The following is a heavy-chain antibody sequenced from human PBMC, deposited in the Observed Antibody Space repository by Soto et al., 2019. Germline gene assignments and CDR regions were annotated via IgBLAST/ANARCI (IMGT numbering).Heavy chain of an antibody. J-gene: IGHJ4*02. CDR2: VPFDGVNK. Sequence: PGGSLRLSCSVSGFTLNTYSMHWVRQAPGKGLEWVAVVPFDGVNKHYRDSVKGRFTISRDIAKNMLYLQMTSLRLEDTALYYCARDPDLIEAAGNYFDYWGQGTLVTVSS. CDR1: GFTLNTYS. D-gene: IGHD6-13*01. CDR3: ARDPDLIEAAGNYFDY. V-gene: IGHV3-30-3*01.